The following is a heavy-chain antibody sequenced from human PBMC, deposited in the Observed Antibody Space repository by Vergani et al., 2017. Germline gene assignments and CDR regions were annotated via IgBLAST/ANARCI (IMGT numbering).Heavy chain of an antibody. Sequence: EVQLVQSGAEVKKPGESLKISCKGSGYSFTSYWIGWVRQMPGKGLEWMGIIYPGDSDTRYSPSFQGQVTISADKSISTAYLQWSSLKASDTAMYYCARRARSYYGSAGPLDYWGQGTLVTVSS. CDR1: GYSFTSYW. J-gene: IGHJ4*02. CDR2: IYPGDSDT. D-gene: IGHD3-10*01. V-gene: IGHV5-51*01. CDR3: ARRARSYYGSAGPLDY.